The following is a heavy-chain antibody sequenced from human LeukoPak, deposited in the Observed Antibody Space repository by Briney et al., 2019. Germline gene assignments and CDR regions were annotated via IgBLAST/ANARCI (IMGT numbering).Heavy chain of an antibody. V-gene: IGHV1-3*01. D-gene: IGHD3-10*01. CDR2: INAGNGNT. J-gene: IGHJ4*02. Sequence: ASVKVSCKASGYTFTSYAMHWVRQAPGQRLEWMGWINAGNGNTKYSQKFQGRVTITRDTSASTACMELSSLRSEDTAVYYCARDRITMVRGVMKALDYWGQGTLVTVPS. CDR1: GYTFTSYA. CDR3: ARDRITMVRGVMKALDY.